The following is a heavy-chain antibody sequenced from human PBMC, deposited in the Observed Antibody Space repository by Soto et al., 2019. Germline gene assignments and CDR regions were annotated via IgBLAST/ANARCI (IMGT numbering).Heavy chain of an antibody. CDR2: IYYSGST. Sequence: SETLSLTCPVSGGSISSYYWSWIRQPPGKGLEWIGYIYYSGSTNYNPSLKSRVTISIDTSKNQFSLKLSSLTAADTAVYYCAHFSDLEWFDPWGQGTLVTVSS. J-gene: IGHJ5*02. CDR1: GGSISSYY. CDR3: AHFSDLEWFDP. D-gene: IGHD2-21*01. V-gene: IGHV4-59*01.